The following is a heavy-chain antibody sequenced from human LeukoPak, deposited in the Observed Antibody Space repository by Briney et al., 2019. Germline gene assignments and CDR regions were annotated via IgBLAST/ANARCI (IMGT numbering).Heavy chain of an antibody. CDR1: GGSFSGYY. CDR2: INHSGST. D-gene: IGHD5-24*01. CDR3: ARRRDGYNLQAFFDY. V-gene: IGHV4-34*01. J-gene: IGHJ4*02. Sequence: PSETLSLTCAVYGGSFSGYYWSWIRQPPGKGLEWIGEINHSGSTNYNPSLKSRVTISVDTSKNQFSLKLSSVTAADTAVYYCARRRDGYNLQAFFDYWGQGTLVTVSS.